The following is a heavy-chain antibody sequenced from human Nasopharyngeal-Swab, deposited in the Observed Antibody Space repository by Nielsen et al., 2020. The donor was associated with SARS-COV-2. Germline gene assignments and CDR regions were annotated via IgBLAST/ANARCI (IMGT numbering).Heavy chain of an antibody. CDR3: ARRRGSYYYDSSAYRNPGPYSPIDY. D-gene: IGHD3-22*01. V-gene: IGHV4-30-4*01. Sequence: SETLSLTCTVSGGSISSGDYYWSWIRQPPGKGLEWIGYIYYSGSTYYNPSLKSRVTISVDTSKNQFSLKLSSVTAADTAVYYCARRRGSYYYDSSAYRNPGPYSPIDYWGQGTLVTVSS. CDR1: GGSISSGDYY. CDR2: IYYSGST. J-gene: IGHJ4*02.